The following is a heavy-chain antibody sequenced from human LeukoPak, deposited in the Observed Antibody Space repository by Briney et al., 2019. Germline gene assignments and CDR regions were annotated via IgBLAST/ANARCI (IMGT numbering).Heavy chain of an antibody. CDR2: INPNRGGT. CDR1: GFTFTDYY. V-gene: IGHV1-2*02. CDR3: ARIYCSSTSCYYFDY. J-gene: IGHJ4*02. D-gene: IGHD2-2*01. Sequence: GASVKVSCKASGFTFTDYYMHWVRQAPGQGLEWRGWINPNRGGTNYAEKFQGRVTMTRDTSISTAYMELNRLRSDDTAVYYCARIYCSSTSCYYFDYWGQGTLVTVPS.